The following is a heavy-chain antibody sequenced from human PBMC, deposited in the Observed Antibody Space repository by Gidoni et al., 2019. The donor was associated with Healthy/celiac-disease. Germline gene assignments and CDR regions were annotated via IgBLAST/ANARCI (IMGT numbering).Heavy chain of an antibody. J-gene: IGHJ4*02. Sequence: EVQLVESGGGLVQPGGSLRLSCAASGFTFSSYSMNWVRQAPGKGLGWVSYISISSSTIYYADSVKGRCTISRDNAKNSLYLQMNSLRDDDTAVYYCARDYSWLRAPFDYWGQGTLVTVSS. V-gene: IGHV3-48*02. CDR2: ISISSSTI. CDR1: GFTFSSYS. D-gene: IGHD5-12*01. CDR3: ARDYSWLRAPFDY.